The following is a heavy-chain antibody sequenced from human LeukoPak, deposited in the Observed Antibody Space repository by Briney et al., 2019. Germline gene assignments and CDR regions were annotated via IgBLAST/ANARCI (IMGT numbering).Heavy chain of an antibody. Sequence: GGSLRLSCAASGFTFSDYDMHWVRQATGKGLEWVSAIDTAGGPYYPGSVKGRFTISRENAKNSLYLQMNSLGAGDTAVYYCVREDRGRSFTYFDFWGQGTLVTVSS. D-gene: IGHD1-14*01. CDR2: IDTAGGP. J-gene: IGHJ4*02. CDR3: VREDRGRSFTYFDF. V-gene: IGHV3-13*05. CDR1: GFTFSDYD.